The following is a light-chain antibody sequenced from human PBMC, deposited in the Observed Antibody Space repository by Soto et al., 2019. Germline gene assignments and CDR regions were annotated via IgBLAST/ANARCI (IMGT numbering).Light chain of an antibody. CDR3: RQRSNWPLT. J-gene: IGKJ4*01. CDR2: DAS. V-gene: IGKV3-11*01. Sequence: EIVLTQSPATLSLSPGERATLSCRASQSVSSYLAWYQQKPGQAPRLLIYDASNRATDIPARFSGSGSGTDFTLTISSLEPQDSAVYYCRQRSNWPLTFGGGTKVEIK. CDR1: QSVSSY.